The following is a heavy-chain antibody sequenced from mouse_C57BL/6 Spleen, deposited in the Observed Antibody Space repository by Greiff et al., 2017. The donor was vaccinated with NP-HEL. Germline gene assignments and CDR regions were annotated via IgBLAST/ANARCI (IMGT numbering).Heavy chain of an antibody. J-gene: IGHJ3*01. D-gene: IGHD3-2*02. CDR2: INPGSGGT. V-gene: IGHV1-54*01. CDR3: ARGTAQATWFAY. Sequence: VQLQQSGAELVRPGTSVKVSCKASGYAFTNYLIEWVKQRPGQGLEWIGVINPGSGGTNYNEKFKGKATLTADKSSSTAYMQLSSLTSEDSAVYFCARGTAQATWFAYWGQGTLVTVSA. CDR1: GYAFTNYL.